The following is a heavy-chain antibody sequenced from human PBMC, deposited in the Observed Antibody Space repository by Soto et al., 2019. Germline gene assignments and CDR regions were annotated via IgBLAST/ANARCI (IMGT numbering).Heavy chain of an antibody. CDR2: IYHSGST. CDR1: GGSISSSNW. Sequence: SETLFLTCAVSGGSISSSNWWSWVRQPPGKGLEWIGEIYHSGSTNYNPSLKSRVTISVDKSKNQFSLKLSSVTAADTAVYYCARLGGSGSYSLYYYYGMDVGGQGTTVTVSS. V-gene: IGHV4-4*02. D-gene: IGHD3-10*01. J-gene: IGHJ6*02. CDR3: ARLGGSGSYSLYYYYGMDV.